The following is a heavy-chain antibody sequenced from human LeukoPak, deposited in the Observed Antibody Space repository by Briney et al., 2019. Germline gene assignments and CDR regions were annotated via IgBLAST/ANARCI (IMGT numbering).Heavy chain of an antibody. V-gene: IGHV1-18*01. Sequence: ASVKVSCKASGYTFTSYGISWVRLAPGQWLEWVGWISAYNGNTNYAQKLQGRVTMTTDTSTSTAYMELRSLRSDDTAVYYCARDPPGHDFWSGYYYFDYWGQGTLVTVSS. CDR2: ISAYNGNT. J-gene: IGHJ4*02. D-gene: IGHD3-3*01. CDR3: ARDPPGHDFWSGYYYFDY. CDR1: GYTFTSYG.